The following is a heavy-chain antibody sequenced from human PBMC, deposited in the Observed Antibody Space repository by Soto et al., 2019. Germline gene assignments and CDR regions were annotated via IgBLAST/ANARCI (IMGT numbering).Heavy chain of an antibody. CDR2: INHSGSG. V-gene: IGHV4-34*01. D-gene: IGHD2-21*01. CDR1: GAPFNGYY. CDR3: ARVVRGWHPCFDS. Sequence: SETLSLTCAAYGAPFNGYYWSWIRQPPGKGLEWIGEINHSGSGNYNPSLKSRVTISLDTSKNQFSLKLDTVTAADASVYYCARVVRGWHPCFDSWGQGTLVTVSS. J-gene: IGHJ4*02.